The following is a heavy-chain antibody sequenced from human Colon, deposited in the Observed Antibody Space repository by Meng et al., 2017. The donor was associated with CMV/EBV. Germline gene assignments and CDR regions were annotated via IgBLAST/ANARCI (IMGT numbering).Heavy chain of an antibody. CDR3: ATDTARVRGY. CDR1: GLTFSSYW. CDR2: INPDESEK. Sequence: GGSLRLSCAVSGLTFSSYWFSWVRQAPEKGLEWVANINPDESEKYYLDSVKGRFTIFRDNAKNSLYLQVNSLRVDDTAVYYCATDTARVRGYWGQGTPVTVSS. D-gene: IGHD3-10*01. V-gene: IGHV3-7*04. J-gene: IGHJ4*02.